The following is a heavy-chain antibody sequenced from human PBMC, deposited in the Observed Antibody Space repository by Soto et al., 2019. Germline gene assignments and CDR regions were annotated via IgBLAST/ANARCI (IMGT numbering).Heavy chain of an antibody. Sequence: QILLQESGSGLVRPSETLSLTCTVSGASVTSGDYSWAWIRQTPAKGLEWIGYMYHSGSSYYNPSLKSRITMSVDTSKNQFSLTLSSVTAADTAVYYCARYFGPYPWFDPWGQGTLVTVSS. J-gene: IGHJ5*02. CDR1: GASVTSGDYS. V-gene: IGHV4-30-2*01. CDR3: ARYFGPYPWFDP. D-gene: IGHD3-16*01. CDR2: MYHSGSS.